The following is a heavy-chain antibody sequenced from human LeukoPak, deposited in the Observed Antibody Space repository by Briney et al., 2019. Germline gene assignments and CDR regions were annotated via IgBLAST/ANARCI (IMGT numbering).Heavy chain of an antibody. Sequence: ASVKVSCKASGYTFTSYGISWVRQAPGQGLEWMGWISAYNGNTNYAQKFQGRVTMTRNTSISTAYMELSSLRSEDTAVYYCARGSSSWNDAFDIWGQGTMVIVSS. CDR3: ARGSSSWNDAFDI. CDR2: ISAYNGNT. CDR1: GYTFTSYG. D-gene: IGHD6-13*01. J-gene: IGHJ3*02. V-gene: IGHV1-18*01.